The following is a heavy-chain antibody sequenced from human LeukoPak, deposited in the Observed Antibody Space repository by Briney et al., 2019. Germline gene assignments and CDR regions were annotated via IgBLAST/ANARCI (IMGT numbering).Heavy chain of an antibody. CDR2: ISTDGYTT. D-gene: IGHD2-15*01. V-gene: IGHV3-74*01. J-gene: IGHJ4*02. Sequence: GGSLRLSCAASGLAFSAYKMHWVRQAPRKGLVWVSRISTDGYTTDYADFVQGRFTASRDNTKNTWSLGMNSLRAEDTAVYYCVVGGSPGYWGQGTLVTVSS. CDR1: GLAFSAYK. CDR3: VVGGSPGY.